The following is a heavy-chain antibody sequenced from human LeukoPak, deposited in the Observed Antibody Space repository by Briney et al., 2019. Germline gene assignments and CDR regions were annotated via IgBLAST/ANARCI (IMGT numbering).Heavy chain of an antibody. J-gene: IGHJ4*02. D-gene: IGHD3-22*01. CDR2: IKPDGSAQ. Sequence: PGGSLRLSCATSGFTFSSNWMSWVRHVPGRGLDWVANIKPDGSAQYYAASVKGRFTVSRDNAKNSLYLQMNSLRAEDTAVYYCARDSPTTGQYYYDSSGYHDYWGQGTLVTVSS. CDR1: GFTFSSNW. V-gene: IGHV3-7*01. CDR3: ARDSPTTGQYYYDSSGYHDY.